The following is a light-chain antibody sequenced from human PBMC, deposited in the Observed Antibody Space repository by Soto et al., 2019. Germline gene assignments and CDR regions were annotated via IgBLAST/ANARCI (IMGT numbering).Light chain of an antibody. CDR1: QSLLH. CDR2: WAS. V-gene: IGKV4-1*01. Sequence: DIVMTQSPDSLAVSLGERATINCKSSQSLLHLAWYQQKPGQPPKLLIYWASTRESGVPDRFSGSASGTDFTLTISSLRAEDVAVYYCQQYYTTPVTFGQGTKL. CDR3: QQYYTTPVT. J-gene: IGKJ1*01.